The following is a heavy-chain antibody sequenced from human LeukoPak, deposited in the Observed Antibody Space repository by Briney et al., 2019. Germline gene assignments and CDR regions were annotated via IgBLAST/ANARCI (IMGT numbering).Heavy chain of an antibody. D-gene: IGHD1-7*01. V-gene: IGHV4-30-4*01. Sequence: SETLSLTCAVSGGSISIGDDYWSWIRQHPGRGLEWIWYFYYSGSTYYNPSLKSRVTISVDTSKNPFSLKLSSVTAADTAVYYCARMALRGFDNWGQGTLVTVSS. J-gene: IGHJ4*02. CDR3: ARMALRGFDN. CDR1: GGSISIGDDY. CDR2: FYYSGST.